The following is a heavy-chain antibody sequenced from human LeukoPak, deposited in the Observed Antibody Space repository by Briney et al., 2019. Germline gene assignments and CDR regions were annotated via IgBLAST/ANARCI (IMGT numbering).Heavy chain of an antibody. CDR3: AKVMGYCSSTSCYKGLYYYYMDV. Sequence: GGSLRLSCAASGFTFSSYAMSWVRQAPGKGLEWVSAISGSGGSTYYADSVKGRFTISRDNSKNTLYLQMNSLRAEDMAVYYCAKVMGYCSSTSCYKGLYYYYMDVWGKGTTVTVSS. D-gene: IGHD2-2*01. CDR1: GFTFSSYA. J-gene: IGHJ6*03. CDR2: ISGSGGST. V-gene: IGHV3-23*01.